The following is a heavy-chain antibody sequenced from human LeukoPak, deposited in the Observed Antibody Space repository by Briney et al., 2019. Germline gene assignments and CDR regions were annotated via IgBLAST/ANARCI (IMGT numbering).Heavy chain of an antibody. J-gene: IGHJ4*02. D-gene: IGHD2-15*01. V-gene: IGHV1-69*06. CDR3: ARGSMVAQRGYFDY. Sequence: SVNVSFKASVGTFTTSAISWVRQAPGQGFEWMGKIIPIFGTTNYAQKFQGRVRITADKSTSTAYMELSSLRSEDTAVYYCARGSMVAQRGYFDYWDQAILVTVSS. CDR2: IIPIFGTT. CDR1: VGTFTTSA.